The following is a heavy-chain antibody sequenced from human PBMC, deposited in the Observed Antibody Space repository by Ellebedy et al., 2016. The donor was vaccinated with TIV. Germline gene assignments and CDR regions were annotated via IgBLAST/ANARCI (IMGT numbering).Heavy chain of an antibody. D-gene: IGHD6-19*01. CDR3: ARDVWGGGWA. Sequence: GESLKISCAASGFTVSGNYMSWFRLAPGKGLEWVANIKQDGSEKYYVDSVKGRFTISRDNAKNSVYLQFSSLGAEDTAVYYCARDVWGGGWAWGQGTLVTVSS. CDR1: GFTVSGNY. V-gene: IGHV3-7*01. J-gene: IGHJ1*01. CDR2: IKQDGSEK.